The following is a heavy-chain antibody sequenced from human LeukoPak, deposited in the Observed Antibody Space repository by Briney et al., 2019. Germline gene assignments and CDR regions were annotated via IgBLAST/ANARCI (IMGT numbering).Heavy chain of an antibody. Sequence: ASVKVSCKASGYTFTSYDINWVRQATGQGLEWMGWMNPNSGNTGYAQKFQGRVTMTRNTSISTAYMELSSLRSEDTAVYYCARDVGYCSGTSCLPLLSYWGQGTLVTVSS. CDR3: ARDVGYCSGTSCLPLLSY. J-gene: IGHJ4*02. V-gene: IGHV1-8*01. CDR2: MNPNSGNT. D-gene: IGHD2-2*01. CDR1: GYTFTSYD.